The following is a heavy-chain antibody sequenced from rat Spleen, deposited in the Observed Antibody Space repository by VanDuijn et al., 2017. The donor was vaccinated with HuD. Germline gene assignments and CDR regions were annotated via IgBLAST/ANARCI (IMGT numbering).Heavy chain of an antibody. CDR2: ISTGGGNT. D-gene: IGHD1-1*01. J-gene: IGHJ3*01. Sequence: EVQLVESGGGLVQPGRSLKLSCAASGFTFSNYDMAWVRQAPTKGLEWIASISTGGGNTYYRDSVKGRFTISRDNAKNTQYLQMDSLRSEDTATYYCARGGLGDYYSVNWFAYWGQGTLVTVSS. CDR3: ARGGLGDYYSVNWFAY. V-gene: IGHV5S13*01. CDR1: GFTFSNYD.